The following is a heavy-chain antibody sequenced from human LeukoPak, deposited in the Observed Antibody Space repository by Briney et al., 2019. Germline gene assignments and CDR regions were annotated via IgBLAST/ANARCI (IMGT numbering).Heavy chain of an antibody. J-gene: IGHJ3*02. Sequence: SETLSLTCTVSGGSISSYYWSWIRQPAGKGLEWIGSIYYSGSTYYNPSLKSRVTISVDTSKNQFSLKLSSVTAADTAVYYCASPRTTSAFDIWGQGTMVTVSS. CDR2: IYYSGST. CDR3: ASPRTTSAFDI. V-gene: IGHV4-59*04. CDR1: GGSISSYY. D-gene: IGHD4-17*01.